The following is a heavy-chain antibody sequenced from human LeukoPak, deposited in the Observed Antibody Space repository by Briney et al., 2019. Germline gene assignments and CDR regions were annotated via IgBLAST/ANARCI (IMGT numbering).Heavy chain of an antibody. CDR2: MNPNSGNT. J-gene: IGHJ5*02. D-gene: IGHD5-12*01. CDR1: GYTFTNYD. CDR3: AVAPSPGWFDP. Sequence: ASVKVSCKASGYTFTNYDINWVRQATGQGLEWMGWMNPNSGNTGYAQKFQGRVTMTRSTSISTAYMELSSLRSEDTAVYYCAVAPSPGWFDPWGQGTLVTVSS. V-gene: IGHV1-8*01.